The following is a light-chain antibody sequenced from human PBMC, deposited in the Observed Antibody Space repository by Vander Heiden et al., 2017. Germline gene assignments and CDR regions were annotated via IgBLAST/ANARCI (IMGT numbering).Light chain of an antibody. Sequence: DIQMTQSPSSLSASVGDRVTITCRASQSISSYLNWYQHKPGKAPKLLIYAASSLQSGVPSRFSGSGSGTDFTLTISRLQPEDFATYYCQQSDSARWTFGQGSKVEIK. CDR3: QQSDSARWT. CDR2: AAS. V-gene: IGKV1-39*01. J-gene: IGKJ1*01. CDR1: QSISSY.